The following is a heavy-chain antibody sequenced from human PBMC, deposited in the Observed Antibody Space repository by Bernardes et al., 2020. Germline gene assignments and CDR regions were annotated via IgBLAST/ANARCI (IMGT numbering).Heavy chain of an antibody. CDR1: GYTFTNYG. Sequence: AAGKVHCKASGYTFTNYGISWVRQAPGQGLEWMGWISAYNGNTNYAQKLQGRVTMTTDTSTSTAYMELRSLRSDDTAVYYCARDLGSYSDYWGQGTLVTVSS. CDR2: ISAYNGNT. J-gene: IGHJ4*02. V-gene: IGHV1-18*01. CDR3: ARDLGSYSDY. D-gene: IGHD1-26*01.